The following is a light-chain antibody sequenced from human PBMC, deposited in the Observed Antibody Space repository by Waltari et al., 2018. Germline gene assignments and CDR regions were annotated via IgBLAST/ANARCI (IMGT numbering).Light chain of an antibody. Sequence: QSALTQPASVSGSPGQSITISSTGTSSAIGGYNSVSWYQQHPGKAPKLMIYDVARWPSGVSNRFSGSKSGNTASLTISGLQAEDEADYYCTSYTTTKTVVFGGGTKVTVL. J-gene: IGLJ2*01. CDR2: DVA. V-gene: IGLV2-14*01. CDR1: SSAIGGYNS. CDR3: TSYTTTKTVV.